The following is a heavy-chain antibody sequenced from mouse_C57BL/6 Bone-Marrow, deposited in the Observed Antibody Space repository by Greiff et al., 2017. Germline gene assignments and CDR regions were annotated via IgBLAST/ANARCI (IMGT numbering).Heavy chain of an antibody. Sequence: QVQLQQSGAELVRPGASVTLSCKASGYTFTDYEMHWVKQTPVHGLEWIGAIDPAAGGTAYNQKFKGKAILTADKSSSTAYMELRSLTSEDSAVYYCTFYNGYLYYFDYWGQGTTLTVSS. D-gene: IGHD2-3*01. J-gene: IGHJ2*01. CDR3: TFYNGYLYYFDY. CDR2: IDPAAGGT. V-gene: IGHV1-15*01. CDR1: GYTFTDYE.